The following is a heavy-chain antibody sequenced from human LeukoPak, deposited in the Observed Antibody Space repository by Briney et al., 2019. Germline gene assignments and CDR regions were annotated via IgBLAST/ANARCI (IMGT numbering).Heavy chain of an antibody. J-gene: IGHJ4*02. D-gene: IGHD5-18*01. CDR3: ARDAPLGYNYGTFDY. CDR1: GFTVNNNY. V-gene: IGHV3-66*01. CDR2: VYSGGGT. Sequence: PGGSLRLSCAASGFTVNNNYMTWVRKTPGKRLEWVSVVYSGGGTYYADSVKGRFTISSDTSKNTVYLQMDSLRVDDTALYYCARDAPLGYNYGTFDYWGQGTLVTVSS.